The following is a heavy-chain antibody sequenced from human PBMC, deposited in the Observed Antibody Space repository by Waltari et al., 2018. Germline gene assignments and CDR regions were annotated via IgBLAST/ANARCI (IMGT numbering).Heavy chain of an antibody. J-gene: IGHJ4*02. CDR1: GFTFSSSW. Sequence: EVQLVESGGGLVQPGGSLRLSCAASGFTFSSSWMSWVRQAPGKGLEWVANIKQDGSEKYYVDSVKGRFTISRDNAKNSLYLQMNSLRAEDTAVYYCARDNIAVAGCDYWGQGTLVTVSS. V-gene: IGHV3-7*01. CDR2: IKQDGSEK. CDR3: ARDNIAVAGCDY. D-gene: IGHD6-19*01.